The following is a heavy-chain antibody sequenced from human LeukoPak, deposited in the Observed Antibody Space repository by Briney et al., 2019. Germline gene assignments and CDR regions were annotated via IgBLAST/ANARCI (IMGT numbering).Heavy chain of an antibody. V-gene: IGHV1-2*02. CDR3: ARDHEHSYDY. CDR2: ISPTSGGT. J-gene: IGHJ4*02. CDR1: GYSFTGYY. Sequence: ASVKISCKASGYSFTGYYMHWVRQAPGQGLEWMGWISPTSGGTNYAQKFQGRVTMTRDTSISTAYMELSRLRSDDTAVYYCARDHEHSYDYWGQGTLVTVSS.